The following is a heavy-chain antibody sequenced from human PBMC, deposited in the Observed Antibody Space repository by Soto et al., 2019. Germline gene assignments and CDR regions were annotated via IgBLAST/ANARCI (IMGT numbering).Heavy chain of an antibody. V-gene: IGHV3-64D*08. CDR1: GFTFSDYL. CDR2: ISGDGGNT. D-gene: IGHD2-2*01. CDR3: VKPLIDCLNTNCFSPFDP. Sequence: GGSLRLSCSASGFTFSDYLMHWVRQAPGKGLEHVSAISGDGGNTYYADSVKGRFTISRDNSKNTLYLQMSSVRSEDMAVYYCVKPLIDCLNTNCFSPFDPWGQGTLVTVSS. J-gene: IGHJ5*02.